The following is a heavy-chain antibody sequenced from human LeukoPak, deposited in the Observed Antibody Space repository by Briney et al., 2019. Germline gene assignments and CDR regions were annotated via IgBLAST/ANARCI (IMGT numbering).Heavy chain of an antibody. J-gene: IGHJ6*04. Sequence: SETLSLTCTVSGGSISSYYWSWIRQPAGKGLEWIGRIYTSGSTNYNPSLKSRVTMSVDTSKNQFSLKLSSVTAADTAVYYCARGINVGHPLWFGELMDVWGKGTTVTVSS. D-gene: IGHD3-10*01. V-gene: IGHV4-4*07. CDR2: IYTSGST. CDR3: ARGINVGHPLWFGELMDV. CDR1: GGSISSYY.